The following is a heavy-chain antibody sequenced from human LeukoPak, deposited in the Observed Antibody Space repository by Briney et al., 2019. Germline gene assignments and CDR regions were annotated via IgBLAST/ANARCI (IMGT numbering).Heavy chain of an antibody. CDR2: ISYDGSNK. J-gene: IGHJ4*02. Sequence: PGGSLRLSGAASGFTFSSYAMHWVRQAPGKGLEWVAVISYDGSNKYYADSVKGRFTIFRDNSKNTLYLQMNSLRAEDTAVYYCARDIPGIAVAGPIDYWGQGTLVTVSS. V-gene: IGHV3-30*04. CDR3: ARDIPGIAVAGPIDY. D-gene: IGHD6-19*01. CDR1: GFTFSSYA.